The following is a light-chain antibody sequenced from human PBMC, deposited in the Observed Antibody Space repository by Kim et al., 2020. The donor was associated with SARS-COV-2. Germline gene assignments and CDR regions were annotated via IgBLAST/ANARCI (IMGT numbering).Light chain of an antibody. Sequence: VAWGQTVRITCQGDSLRSYYATWYQPKPGQAPILVIYGKNNRPSGIPGRFSGSSSGNTASLTITGTQAGDEADYYCNSRDSNDNVVFGGGTKLTVL. CDR3: NSRDSNDNVV. CDR1: SLRSYY. V-gene: IGLV3-19*01. J-gene: IGLJ2*01. CDR2: GKN.